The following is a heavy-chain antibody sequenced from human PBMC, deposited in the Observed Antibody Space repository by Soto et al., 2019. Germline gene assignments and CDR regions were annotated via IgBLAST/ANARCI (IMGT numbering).Heavy chain of an antibody. CDR2: IYPVDSDT. J-gene: IGHJ4*02. CDR3: ASSVYSHSWTY. V-gene: IGHV5-51*01. Sequence: WEYLKISCKGYGYRFARYWIGWVRQIPGKGVEWMGIIYPVDSDTRYSPSFQGQVTISADQSISSAYLQWNSLKASDTAMYYCASSVYSHSWTYWGQGTLVTVSS. D-gene: IGHD5-18*01. CDR1: GYRFARYW.